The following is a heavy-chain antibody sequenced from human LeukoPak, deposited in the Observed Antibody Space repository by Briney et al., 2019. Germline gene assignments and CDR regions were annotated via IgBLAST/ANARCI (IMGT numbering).Heavy chain of an antibody. CDR1: GYTFTSYD. D-gene: IGHD7-27*01. CDR2: MSPNSGDT. V-gene: IGHV1-8*01. J-gene: IGHJ4*02. CDR3: ARGPPNWGYDY. Sequence: ASVKVSCKASGYTFTSYDFNWVRQATGQRPEWMGWMSPNSGDTGYAQKFQDRVTMTRNTSISTAYMELSSLRSDDTAVYYCARGPPNWGYDYWGPGTLVTVPS.